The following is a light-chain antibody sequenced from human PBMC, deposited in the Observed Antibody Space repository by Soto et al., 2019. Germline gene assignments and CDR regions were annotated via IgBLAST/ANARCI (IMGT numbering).Light chain of an antibody. V-gene: IGKV1-27*01. Sequence: DIQMTQSPSSLSASVGDTVTITCRASQGISNSLAWYQQKPGKVPDLLIYAASTLQSGVPSRFSGSGSGTDFTLTISSLQPEDVATYYCQQYNDYSAWTFGQGTKVEIK. CDR3: QQYNDYSAWT. J-gene: IGKJ1*01. CDR2: AAS. CDR1: QGISNS.